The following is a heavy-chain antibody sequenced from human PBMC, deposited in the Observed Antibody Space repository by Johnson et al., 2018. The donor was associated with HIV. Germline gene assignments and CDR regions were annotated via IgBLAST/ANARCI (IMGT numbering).Heavy chain of an antibody. J-gene: IGHJ3*01. V-gene: IGHV3-20*04. CDR3: VRDTYYYDRSGYLTRPRAFDV. CDR2: INWNGATP. CDR1: GFSFSDYY. Sequence: VQLVESGGGLVKPGGSLRLSCEASGFSFSDYYMSWIRQAPGQGLERVSGINWNGATPGSADSVKGRFTLSIDNAKNFLYLQMNSLRGEDTAFYYCVRDTYYYDRSGYLTRPRAFDVWCQGTMVTVSS. D-gene: IGHD3-22*01.